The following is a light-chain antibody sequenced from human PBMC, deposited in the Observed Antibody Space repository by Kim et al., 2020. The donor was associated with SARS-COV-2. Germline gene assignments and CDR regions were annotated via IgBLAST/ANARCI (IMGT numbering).Light chain of an antibody. J-gene: IGKJ2*01. V-gene: IGKV3-15*01. CDR1: QSVKRN. Sequence: SVSPGERATRSSRASQSVKRNLAWYQQIPGQAPRLLIYGASTRATGIPARFSGSGSGTEFTLTISSLQSEDFAVYYCQQYNNWPYTFGQGTKLEIK. CDR3: QQYNNWPYT. CDR2: GAS.